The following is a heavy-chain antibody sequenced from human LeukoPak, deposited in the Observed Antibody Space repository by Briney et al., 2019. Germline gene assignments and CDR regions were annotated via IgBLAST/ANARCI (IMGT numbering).Heavy chain of an antibody. D-gene: IGHD2-15*01. Sequence: GGSLLISCKGSGSLFTSYWIRWVRQVPGKGLEGMGRIDTSDSYTNYSPSFQGHVTISADKSISTAYLQWSSLKASDIAMYYCARHGRVVVVANHGMDVWGKGTTVTVSS. CDR2: IDTSDSYT. CDR3: ARHGRVVVVANHGMDV. CDR1: GSLFTSYW. V-gene: IGHV5-10-1*01. J-gene: IGHJ6*04.